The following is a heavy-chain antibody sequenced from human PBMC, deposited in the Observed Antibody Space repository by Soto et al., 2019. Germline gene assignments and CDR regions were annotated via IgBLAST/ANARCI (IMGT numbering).Heavy chain of an antibody. Sequence: ASVKVSCKASGYTFTSYGISWVRQAPGQGLEWMGWISAYNGNTNYAQKLQGRVIMTTDTSTSTAYMELRSLRSDDTAVYYCARDAFAFWSGYYMDYGMDVWGQGTTVTVSS. CDR2: ISAYNGNT. J-gene: IGHJ6*02. CDR1: GYTFTSYG. V-gene: IGHV1-18*04. CDR3: ARDAFAFWSGYYMDYGMDV. D-gene: IGHD3-3*01.